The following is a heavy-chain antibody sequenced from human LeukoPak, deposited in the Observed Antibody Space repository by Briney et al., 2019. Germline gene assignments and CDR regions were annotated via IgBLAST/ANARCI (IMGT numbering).Heavy chain of an antibody. J-gene: IGHJ4*02. V-gene: IGHV3-23*01. Sequence: PGGSLRLSWAASGFTFSSYAMSWVRQAPGKGLEWVSSVSGSGGTTYSADSVKGRFTISRDNSKNTLYLQMNSLRADDTAVYYCAKDGGGWYTSGWYYFDFWGQGTLVTVSS. D-gene: IGHD6-19*01. CDR3: AKDGGGWYTSGWYYFDF. CDR1: GFTFSSYA. CDR2: VSGSGGTT.